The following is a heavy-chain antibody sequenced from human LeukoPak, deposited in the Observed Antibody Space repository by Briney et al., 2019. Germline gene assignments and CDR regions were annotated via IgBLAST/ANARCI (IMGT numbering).Heavy chain of an antibody. CDR3: AKGAFGDLSYYFNY. D-gene: IGHD3-10*01. Sequence: GGSLRLSCAASGFTSEDYAMHWVRQAPGKGLEWVSGLSWNSGSRGYADSVKGRFTISRDSAKNSLYLQMNSLRAEDMALYYCAKGAFGDLSYYFNYWGQGTLVTVSS. J-gene: IGHJ4*02. CDR2: LSWNSGSR. V-gene: IGHV3-9*02. CDR1: GFTSEDYA.